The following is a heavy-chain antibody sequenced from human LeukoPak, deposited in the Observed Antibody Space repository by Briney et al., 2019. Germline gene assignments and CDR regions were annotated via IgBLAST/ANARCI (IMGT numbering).Heavy chain of an antibody. J-gene: IGHJ4*02. Sequence: SETLSLTCAVSGGSFSGYYWSWIRQPPGKGLEWIGEISHSGSTKYNPSLKSRVTISVDTPKTQFSLKLSSVTAADTAVYYWAGSYSNYKVDYWGQGTLVTVSS. CDR3: AGSYSNYKVDY. CDR2: ISHSGST. D-gene: IGHD4-11*01. V-gene: IGHV4-34*01. CDR1: GGSFSGYY.